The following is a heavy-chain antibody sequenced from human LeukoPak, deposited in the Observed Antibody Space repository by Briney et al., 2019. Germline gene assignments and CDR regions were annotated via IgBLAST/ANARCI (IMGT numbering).Heavy chain of an antibody. J-gene: IGHJ3*02. CDR3: ARANWGHGGAFDI. CDR1: GYTFTGYY. CDR2: INPNSGGT. D-gene: IGHD7-27*01. V-gene: IGHV1-2*02. Sequence: ASVKLSCKASGYTFTGYYIHWVRQAPGQGLGWMGWINPNSGGTNYAQKFQGRVTMTRDTAISTAYMELCRLRSDDTAVYYCARANWGHGGAFDIWGQGTMVTVSS.